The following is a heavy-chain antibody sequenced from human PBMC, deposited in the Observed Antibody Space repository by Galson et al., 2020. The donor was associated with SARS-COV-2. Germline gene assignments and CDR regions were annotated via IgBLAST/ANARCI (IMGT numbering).Heavy chain of an antibody. CDR1: GFTFSTHW. V-gene: IGHV5-51*01. J-gene: IGHJ6*03. CDR3: VRHGLKGYCGTSCQRNYYNFYYMDV. CDR2: VYAGDSDT. Sequence: GESLKISCRGSGFTFSTHWIAWVRQMPGKGLELMGIVYAGDSDTRYSPSFQGQVTMSADKTISTVYLQWNSLTASDTAIYFCVRHGLKGYCGTSCQRNYYNFYYMDVWGKGTPVTVSS. D-gene: IGHD2-21*01.